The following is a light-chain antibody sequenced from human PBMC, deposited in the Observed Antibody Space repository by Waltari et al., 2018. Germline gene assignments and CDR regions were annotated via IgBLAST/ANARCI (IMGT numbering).Light chain of an antibody. CDR3: QQEKNGPPGT. CDR1: QSVRNN. J-gene: IGKJ1*01. Sequence: EIVMTQSPATLSVSPGERATLSCMASQSVRNNLVWYQQPPGQAPRLRIYGAATRGTGSPARGRGRGAGTEGTRTSSSRQAEEGAGEDGQQEKNGPPGTCGQGTKVEIK. V-gene: IGKV3-15*01. CDR2: GAA.